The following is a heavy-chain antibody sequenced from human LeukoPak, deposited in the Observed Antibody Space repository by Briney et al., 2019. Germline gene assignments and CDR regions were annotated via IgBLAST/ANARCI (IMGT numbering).Heavy chain of an antibody. V-gene: IGHV3-7*01. J-gene: IGHJ6*03. CDR3: AREILDYYYYYMDV. CDR1: GFTFSSYW. D-gene: IGHD2/OR15-2a*01. CDR2: IKQDGSEK. Sequence: GGSLRLSCAASGFTFSSYWMSWVRQAPGKGLEWVANIKQDGSEKYYVDSVKGRFTISRDNAKNSLYLQMNSLRAEDTAVYYCAREILDYYYYYMDVWGKGTTVTVSS.